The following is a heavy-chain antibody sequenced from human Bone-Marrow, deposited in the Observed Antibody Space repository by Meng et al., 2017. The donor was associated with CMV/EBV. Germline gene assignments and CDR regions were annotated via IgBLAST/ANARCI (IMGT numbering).Heavy chain of an antibody. D-gene: IGHD3-22*01. V-gene: IGHV3-7*01. CDR3: ATYYDNSGPIHY. CDR2: IKQDGSET. Sequence: GESLKISCAASGLTFSSYWMSWVRQAPGKGLEWVANIKQDGSETFYVDSVKGRFTVSRDNAKNSLYLQMNSLRAEDTAVYYCATYYDNSGPIHYWGQGTLVTVSS. CDR1: GLTFSSYW. J-gene: IGHJ4*02.